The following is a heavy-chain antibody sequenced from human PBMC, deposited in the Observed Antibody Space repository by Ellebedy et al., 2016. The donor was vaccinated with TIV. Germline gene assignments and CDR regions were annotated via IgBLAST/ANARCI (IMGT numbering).Heavy chain of an antibody. Sequence: SETLSLTXTVSGGSIRSRSYFWGWVRQPPGKGLEWIASVFYSGSTYYSPSLKSRVTLSVDTSKNHLSLKLSSVTAADTAVYYCARINTNAFDIWGQGTMVTVSS. V-gene: IGHV4-39*02. J-gene: IGHJ3*02. CDR3: ARINTNAFDI. CDR1: GGSIRSRSYF. CDR2: VFYSGST. D-gene: IGHD3-22*01.